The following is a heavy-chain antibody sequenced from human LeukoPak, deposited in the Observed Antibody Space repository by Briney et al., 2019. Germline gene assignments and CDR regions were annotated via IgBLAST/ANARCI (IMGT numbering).Heavy chain of an antibody. J-gene: IGHJ4*02. CDR1: GFTFSSYW. D-gene: IGHD5-18*01. CDR2: IKQDGSEK. Sequence: PGGSLRLSCAASGFTFSSYWMSWVRQAPGKGREWVANIKQDGSEKYYVDSVKGRFTISRDNAKNSLYLQMNSLRAEDTAVYYCARDFGDLYSYGYRGHDYWGQGTLVTVSS. V-gene: IGHV3-7*01. CDR3: ARDFGDLYSYGYRGHDY.